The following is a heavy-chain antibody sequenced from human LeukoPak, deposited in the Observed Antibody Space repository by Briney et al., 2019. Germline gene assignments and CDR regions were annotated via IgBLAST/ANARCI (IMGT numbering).Heavy chain of an antibody. Sequence: GGSLRLSCAASGFTFSSYGMHWVRQAPGKGLEWVAVISYDGSNKYYADSVKGRFTISRDNSKNTLYLQMNSLRAEDTAVYYCARGVMTTVTTSPLGYWGQGTLVTVSS. J-gene: IGHJ4*02. CDR1: GFTFSSYG. D-gene: IGHD4-11*01. CDR3: ARGVMTTVTTSPLGY. CDR2: ISYDGSNK. V-gene: IGHV3-30*03.